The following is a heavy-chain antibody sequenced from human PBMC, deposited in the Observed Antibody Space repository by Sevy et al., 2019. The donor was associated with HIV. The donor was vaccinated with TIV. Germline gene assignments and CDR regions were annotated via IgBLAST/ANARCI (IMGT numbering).Heavy chain of an antibody. D-gene: IGHD3-16*01. V-gene: IGHV1-2*02. CDR3: ARGPSHGGFDS. CDR1: GYTFTDYY. CDR2: IDPNGGGT. J-gene: IGHJ4*02. Sequence: ASVKVSCRASGYTFTDYYIHWLRQAPGQGPEWRGWIDPNGGGTYHAQDFQGRLTITRDTSISTAYMDLSRLTSDDTAVYFCARGPSHGGFDSWGQGTRVTVSS.